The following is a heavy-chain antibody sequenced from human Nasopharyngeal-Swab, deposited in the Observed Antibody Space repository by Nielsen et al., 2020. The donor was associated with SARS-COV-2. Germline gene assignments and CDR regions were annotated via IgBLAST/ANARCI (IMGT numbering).Heavy chain of an antibody. J-gene: IGHJ4*02. V-gene: IGHV1-69*13. D-gene: IGHD5/OR15-5a*01. Sequence: SVKVSCKASGGTFSRHGISWVRQAPGQGLEWMGGIIPIFGTANYAQKFQGRVTITADESTSTVYMELSSLRSEDTAIYYCAGGTVDIVSTVRPYTYWGQGTLVTVSS. CDR2: IIPIFGTA. CDR3: AGGTVDIVSTVRPYTY. CDR1: GGTFSRHG.